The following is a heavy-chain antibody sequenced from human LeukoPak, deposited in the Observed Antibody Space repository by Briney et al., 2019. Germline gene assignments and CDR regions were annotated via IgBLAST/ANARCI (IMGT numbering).Heavy chain of an antibody. CDR3: ARDMEGGSGSVDY. CDR1: GFTFSSYS. Sequence: NPGGSLRLSCAASGFTFSSYSMNWVRQAPGKGLEWVSFITSSSNSIYYADSLKGRFTISRDNAKNSLYLQMNSLRAEDTAVYYCARDMEGGSGSVDYWGQGTLVTVSS. D-gene: IGHD2-15*01. J-gene: IGHJ4*02. CDR2: ITSSSNSI. V-gene: IGHV3-21*01.